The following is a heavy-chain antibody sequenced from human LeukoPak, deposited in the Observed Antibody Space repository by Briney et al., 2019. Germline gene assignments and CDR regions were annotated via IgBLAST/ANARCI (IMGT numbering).Heavy chain of an antibody. J-gene: IGHJ4*02. CDR3: AKDVTLIVVEGFDY. CDR1: GGTFSSYA. D-gene: IGHD3-22*01. Sequence: GASVKVSCKASGGTFSSYAISWVRQAPGQGLEWMGGIIPIFGTANYAQKFQGRVTITADKSTSTAYMELSSLRSEDTAVYYCAKDVTLIVVEGFDYWGQGTLVTVSS. CDR2: IIPIFGTA. V-gene: IGHV1-69*06.